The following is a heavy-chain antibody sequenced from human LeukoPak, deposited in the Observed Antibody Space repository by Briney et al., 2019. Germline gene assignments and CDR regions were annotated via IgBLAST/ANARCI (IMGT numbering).Heavy chain of an antibody. J-gene: IGHJ4*02. CDR2: IYSGGST. CDR1: GFTVSSNY. Sequence: GGSLRLSCAASGFTVSSNYMSWVRQAPGKGLEWVSVIYSGGSTYYADSVKGRFTISRHNSKNTLYLQMNSLRAEDTAVYYCARFDGSGYYYFDYWGQGTLVTVSS. D-gene: IGHD3-22*01. V-gene: IGHV3-53*04. CDR3: ARFDGSGYYYFDY.